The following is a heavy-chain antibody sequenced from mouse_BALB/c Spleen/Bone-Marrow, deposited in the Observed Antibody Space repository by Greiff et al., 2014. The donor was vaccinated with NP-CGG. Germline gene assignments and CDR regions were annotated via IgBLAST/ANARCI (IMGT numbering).Heavy chain of an antibody. CDR2: IDPANGNT. D-gene: IGHD1-1*01. Sequence: VQLQQSGAELVKPGASVKLSCTASGFNIKDTYMHWVKQRPEQGLEWIGRIDPANGNTKYDPKFQGKATITADTSFNTAYLQLSSLTSEDTAVYYCAIYYYGSSGFAYWGQGTLVTVSA. J-gene: IGHJ3*01. CDR1: GFNIKDTY. V-gene: IGHV14-3*02. CDR3: AIYYYGSSGFAY.